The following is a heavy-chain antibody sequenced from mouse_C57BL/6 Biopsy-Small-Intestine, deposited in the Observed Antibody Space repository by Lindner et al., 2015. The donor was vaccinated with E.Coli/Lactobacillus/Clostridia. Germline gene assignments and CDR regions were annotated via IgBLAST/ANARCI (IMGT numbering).Heavy chain of an antibody. J-gene: IGHJ3*01. CDR1: GYLFTGYY. D-gene: IGHD2-1*01. V-gene: IGHV1-42*01. CDR3: ARKDGNYLAWFAY. Sequence: VQLQESGPELVKPGASVKISCKASGYLFTGYYMNWVKQSPEKSLEWIGEINPSTGGTTYNQKFKAKATLTVDKSSSTAYMQLKSLTSEDSAVYYCARKDGNYLAWFAYWGQGTLVTVSA. CDR2: INPSTGGT.